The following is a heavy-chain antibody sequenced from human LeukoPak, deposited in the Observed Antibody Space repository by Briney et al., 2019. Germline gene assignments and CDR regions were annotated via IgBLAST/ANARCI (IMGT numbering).Heavy chain of an antibody. CDR2: INSDGSST. V-gene: IGHV3-74*01. J-gene: IGHJ4*02. Sequence: PGGSLRLSCAASGFTLSSYWMHWVRQAPGKGLVWVSRINSDGSSTSYADSVKGRFTISRDNAKNSLYLQMNSLRAEDTAVYYCARGFRSESGSKWGFDYWGQGTLVTVSS. D-gene: IGHD5-12*01. CDR1: GFTLSSYW. CDR3: ARGFRSESGSKWGFDY.